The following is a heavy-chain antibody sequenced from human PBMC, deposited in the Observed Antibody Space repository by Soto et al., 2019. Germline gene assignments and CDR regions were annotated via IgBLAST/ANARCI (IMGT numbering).Heavy chain of an antibody. CDR2: LYGSGRGI. D-gene: IGHD5-12*01. V-gene: IGHV3-23*01. CDR3: AKDAVSRDGVWLAHV. Sequence: PGGSLRLSCAASGFTFSDYAMIWIRLVPGKGLQWVSGLYGSGRGIHYAESVKGRFTISRDNSAYAVYLQMNNLRVEDSAIYYCAKDAVSRDGVWLAHVWGQGTVVTVSS. J-gene: IGHJ4*02. CDR1: GFTFSDYA.